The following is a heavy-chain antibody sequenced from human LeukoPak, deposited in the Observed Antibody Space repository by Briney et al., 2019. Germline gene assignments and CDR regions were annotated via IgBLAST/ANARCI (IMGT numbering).Heavy chain of an antibody. CDR3: ARLGIAAAGRGY. V-gene: IGHV3-30-3*01. Sequence: GRSLRLSCAASGFTFSSYAMHWVRQAPGKGLEWVAVISYDGSNKYYADSVKGRFTISRDNSKNTLYLQMNSLRAEDTAVYYCARLGIAAAGRGYWGQGTLVTVSS. J-gene: IGHJ4*02. CDR1: GFTFSSYA. CDR2: ISYDGSNK. D-gene: IGHD6-13*01.